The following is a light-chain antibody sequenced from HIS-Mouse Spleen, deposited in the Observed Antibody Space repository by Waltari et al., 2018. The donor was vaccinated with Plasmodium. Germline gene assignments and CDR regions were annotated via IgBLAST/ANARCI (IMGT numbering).Light chain of an antibody. V-gene: IGLV3-1*01. CDR2: QDN. CDR3: QAWDSSTVV. J-gene: IGLJ2*01. Sequence: SYELTQPPSVSVSPGQTASITCSGDKLGDKYACWYQQKPGQSPVLVIYQDNKRPSGIPERFSGSNAGKPATLTIRGPQAMEWADYYCQAWDSSTVVFGGGTKRTVL. CDR1: KLGDKY.